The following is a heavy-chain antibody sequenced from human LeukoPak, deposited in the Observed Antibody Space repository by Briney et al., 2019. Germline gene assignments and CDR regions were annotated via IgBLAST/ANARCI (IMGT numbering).Heavy chain of an antibody. CDR2: IYYSGST. D-gene: IGHD3-10*01. CDR3: ASNYYGSGSLDY. Sequence: SETLSLTCTVSGGSISSYYWSWIRQPPGKGLEWIGYIYYSGSTNYNPSLKSRVTISVDTSKNQFSLKLSSVIAADTAVYYCASNYYGSGSLDYWGQGNLVTDSS. V-gene: IGHV4-59*08. CDR1: GGSISSYY. J-gene: IGHJ4*02.